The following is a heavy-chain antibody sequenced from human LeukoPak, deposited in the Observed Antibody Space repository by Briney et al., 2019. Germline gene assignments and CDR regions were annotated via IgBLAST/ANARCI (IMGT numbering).Heavy chain of an antibody. V-gene: IGHV4-39*01. J-gene: IGHJ6*03. CDR3: ARWLGGDFWSGYGKIYYYMDV. Sequence: PSETVSLTCTVSGGSISSSSYYWGWIRQPPGKGLEWIGSIYYSGSTSYNPSLKSRVTISVDTSKNQFSLKLSSVTAADTAVYYCARWLGGDFWSGYGKIYYYMDVWGKGTTVTVSS. CDR1: GGSISSSSYY. D-gene: IGHD3-3*01. CDR2: IYYSGST.